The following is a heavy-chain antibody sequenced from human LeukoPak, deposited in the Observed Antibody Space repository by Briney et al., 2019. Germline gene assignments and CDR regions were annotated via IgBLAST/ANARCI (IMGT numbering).Heavy chain of an antibody. CDR3: ARQPGVRASSPNDY. CDR2: ISAYNGNT. J-gene: IGHJ4*02. V-gene: IGHV1-18*01. D-gene: IGHD6-13*01. Sequence: ASVKVSCKASGYTFTSYGISWVRQAPGQGLEWMGWISAYNGNTNYAQKLQGRVTVTRDTSISTTYMELNSLTSDDTAVYYCARQPGVRASSPNDYWGQGTLVTVSS. CDR1: GYTFTSYG.